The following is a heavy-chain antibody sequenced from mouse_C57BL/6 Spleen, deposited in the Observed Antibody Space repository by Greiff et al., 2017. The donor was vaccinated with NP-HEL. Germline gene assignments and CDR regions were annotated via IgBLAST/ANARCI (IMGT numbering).Heavy chain of an antibody. Sequence: VQLQPSVPGLVAPSPSLSITCPVSGFSLPSYSISCFRQPPGKGLEWLGLIWPGGGTNYNSALKSRLSISKDNSKSQVFLKMNSLQTDDTARYYCARYGNYFDYWGQGTTLTVSS. CDR1: GFSLPSYS. D-gene: IGHD2-1*01. CDR3: ARYGNYFDY. J-gene: IGHJ2*01. CDR2: IWPGGGT. V-gene: IGHV2-9-1*01.